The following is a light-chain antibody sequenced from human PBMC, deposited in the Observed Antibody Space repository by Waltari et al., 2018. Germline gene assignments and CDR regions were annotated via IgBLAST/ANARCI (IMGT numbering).Light chain of an antibody. J-gene: IGKJ2*01. CDR3: QQYYSTPLT. CDR1: QSVLYSSNNKNY. CDR2: WAS. Sequence: DIVMTQSPDSLAVPLGARATITCKSSQSVLYSSNNKNYLAWYQQKQGKPPKLLICWASIRESGVPDRFSGSGSGTDFTLTISSLQAEDVAVYYCQQYYSTPLTFGQGTKLEIK. V-gene: IGKV4-1*01.